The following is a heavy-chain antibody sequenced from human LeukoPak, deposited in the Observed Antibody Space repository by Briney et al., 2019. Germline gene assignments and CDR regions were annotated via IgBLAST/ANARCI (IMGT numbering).Heavy chain of an antibody. V-gene: IGHV4-39*07. J-gene: IGHJ4*02. Sequence: MSSETLSLTCTVSGGSISSSSYYWGWIRQPPGKGLEWIGSIYYSGSTYYSPSLKSRVTISVDTSKNQFSLKLSSVTAADTAVYYCASGGSYSGLVYWGQGTLVTVSS. D-gene: IGHD1-26*01. CDR3: ASGGSYSGLVY. CDR2: IYYSGST. CDR1: GGSISSSSYY.